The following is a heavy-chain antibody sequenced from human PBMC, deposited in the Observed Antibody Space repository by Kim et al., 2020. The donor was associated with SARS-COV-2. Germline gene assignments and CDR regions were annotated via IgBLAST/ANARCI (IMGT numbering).Heavy chain of an antibody. D-gene: IGHD3-10*01. CDR1: GYTFTASG. CDR3: ARLPGSVSTPDLDF. J-gene: IGHJ4*01. CDR2: INAGTGNT. V-gene: IGHV1-3*01. Sequence: ASVKVSCKTSGYTFTASGVHWVRQAPGQRLEWLGWINAGTGNTMYSQKFQDKIIITRDTSETTSYIELNSMRFEDTDGYYCARLPGSVSTPDLDFWGQGTLLTVSS.